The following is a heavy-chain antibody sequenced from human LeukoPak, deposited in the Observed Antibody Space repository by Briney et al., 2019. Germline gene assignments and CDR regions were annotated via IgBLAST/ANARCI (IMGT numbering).Heavy chain of an antibody. CDR1: RYTFTNYY. J-gene: IGHJ4*02. D-gene: IGHD3-10*01. CDR3: ARGYYGSGSYFDY. V-gene: IGHV1-2*02. CDR2: INPKSGGT. Sequence: ASVKESCKASRYTFTNYYMHWVRQAPGQGREWMGWINPKSGGTNYAQKFQGRVTMTRDTSTSTAYMELRSLRSGDTAVYYCARGYYGSGSYFDYWGQGTLVTVSS.